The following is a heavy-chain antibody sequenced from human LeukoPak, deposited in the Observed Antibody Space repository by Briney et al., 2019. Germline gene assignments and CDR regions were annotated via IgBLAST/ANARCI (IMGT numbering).Heavy chain of an antibody. CDR3: TSRLLILLWTNDF. V-gene: IGHV1-24*01. J-gene: IGHJ4*02. Sequence: ASVKVSCKVSGYTLTELSMHWVRQAPGKGLEWMGGFDPDDGETICAQKFQGRVTMTEDTSTDTAYKELSSLRSEDTAVYFCTSRLLILLWTNDFWGQGTPVTVSS. CDR2: FDPDDGET. CDR1: GYTLTELS. D-gene: IGHD5-18*01.